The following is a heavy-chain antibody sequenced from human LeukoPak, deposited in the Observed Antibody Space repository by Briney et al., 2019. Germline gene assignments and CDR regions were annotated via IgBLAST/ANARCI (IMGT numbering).Heavy chain of an antibody. Sequence: GGSLRLPRARSGFTFSSYPMNWVRQAPRNGLEWVSYISSSNSYIYYVDSVKGRFTISRDNAKNSLYLQMNSLRADDTAVYYCARGRSGWYHDYWGQGTLVTVSS. CDR1: GFTFSSYP. CDR3: ARGRSGWYHDY. J-gene: IGHJ4*02. CDR2: ISSSNSYI. V-gene: IGHV3-21*01. D-gene: IGHD6-19*01.